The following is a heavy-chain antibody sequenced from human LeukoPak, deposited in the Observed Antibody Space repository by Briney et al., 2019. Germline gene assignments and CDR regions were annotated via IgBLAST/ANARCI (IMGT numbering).Heavy chain of an antibody. V-gene: IGHV1-2*06. CDR2: INPNSGGT. D-gene: IGHD1-26*01. J-gene: IGHJ5*02. Sequence: ASVKVSCKASGYTFTGYYMHWVRQAPGQGLEWMGRINPNSGGTNYAQKFQGRVTMTRDTSISTAYMELSRLRSDDTAVYYCARTSGGTLLGAIYNWFDPWGQGTLVTVSS. CDR3: ARTSGGTLLGAIYNWFDP. CDR1: GYTFTGYY.